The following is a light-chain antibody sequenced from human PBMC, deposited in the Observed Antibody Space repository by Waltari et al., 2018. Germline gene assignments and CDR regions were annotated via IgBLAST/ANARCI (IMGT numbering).Light chain of an antibody. J-gene: IGLJ2*01. CDR2: DVS. V-gene: IGLV2-14*01. CDR1: SSDVGGYNY. CDR3: SSYTSSSVV. Sequence: QSALPQPASVSGSPGPQIPISCTGTSSDVGGYNYVSWYQQHPGKAPKPMIYDVSKRPSGVSNRFSGSKSGNTASLTISGLQAEDEADYYCSSYTSSSVVFGGGTKLTVL.